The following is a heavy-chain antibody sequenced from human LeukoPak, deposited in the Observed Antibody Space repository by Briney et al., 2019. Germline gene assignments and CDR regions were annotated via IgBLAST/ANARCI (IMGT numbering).Heavy chain of an antibody. D-gene: IGHD1-26*01. J-gene: IGHJ4*02. Sequence: GRSLRLSCVASGFTFSNHCMHWVRQAPGKGLEWVSLISYDGSKRYYADSVKGRFTISRDDSKNTLYLQMNSLLAEDTALYYCARDSSGNYCFHYWGQGTLVTVSS. CDR1: GFTFSNHC. CDR2: ISYDGSKR. CDR3: ARDSSGNYCFHY. V-gene: IGHV3-30*04.